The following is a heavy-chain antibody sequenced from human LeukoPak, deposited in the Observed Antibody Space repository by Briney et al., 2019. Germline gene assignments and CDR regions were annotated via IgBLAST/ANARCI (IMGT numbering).Heavy chain of an antibody. CDR2: IKQDGSEK. J-gene: IGHJ3*02. CDR1: GFTFSSYW. CDR3: ARDFSYYDSSGYSDAFDI. V-gene: IGHV3-7*01. Sequence: GGSLRLSCAASGFTFSSYWMSWVRQAPGKGLEWVANIKQDGSEKYYVDSVKGRFTISRDNAKNSLYLQMNSLRAEDTAVYYCARDFSYYDSSGYSDAFDIWGQGAMVTVSS. D-gene: IGHD3-22*01.